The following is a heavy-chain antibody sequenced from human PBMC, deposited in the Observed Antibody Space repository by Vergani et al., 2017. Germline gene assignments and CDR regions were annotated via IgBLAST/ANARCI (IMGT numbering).Heavy chain of an antibody. D-gene: IGHD3-16*01. Sequence: QVQLQESGPGLVKPSQTLSLTCTVSGGSISSGSYYWSWIRQPAGKGLEWIGRIYTSGSTNYNPSLKSRVTISVDTSKNQFSLKLSSVTAADTAVYYCARGTSDYAYYYYYGMDVWGQGTTVTVSS. J-gene: IGHJ6*02. CDR1: GGSISSGSYY. CDR3: ARGTSDYAYYYYYGMDV. CDR2: IYTSGST. V-gene: IGHV4-61*02.